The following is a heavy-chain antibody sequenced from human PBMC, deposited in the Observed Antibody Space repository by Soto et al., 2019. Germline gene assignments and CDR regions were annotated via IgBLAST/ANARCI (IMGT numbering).Heavy chain of an antibody. CDR2: IIPIFGTA. Sequence: GASVKVSCKASGGTFSSYAISWVRQAPGQGLEWMGGIIPIFGTANYAQRFQGRVTITADESTSTAYMELSSLRSEDTAVYYCARRTLMAYWFDPWGQGTLVTVSS. CDR1: GGTFSSYA. J-gene: IGHJ5*02. CDR3: ARRTLMAYWFDP. V-gene: IGHV1-69*13.